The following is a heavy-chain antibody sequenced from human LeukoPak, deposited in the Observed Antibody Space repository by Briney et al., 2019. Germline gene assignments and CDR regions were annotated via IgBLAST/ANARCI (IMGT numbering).Heavy chain of an antibody. V-gene: IGHV1-69*04. CDR3: ARDLDGDYPTHDY. CDR2: IIPILGIA. J-gene: IGHJ4*02. CDR1: GGTFSSYA. D-gene: IGHD4-17*01. Sequence: SVKVSCKASGGTFSSYAISWVRQAPGQGPEWMGRIIPILGIANYAQKFQGRVTITADKSTSTAYMELSSLRSEDTAVYYCARDLDGDYPTHDYWGQGTLVTVSS.